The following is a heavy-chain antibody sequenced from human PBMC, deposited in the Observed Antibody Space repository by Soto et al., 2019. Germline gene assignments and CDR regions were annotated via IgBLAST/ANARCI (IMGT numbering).Heavy chain of an antibody. CDR1: GYTFTSYG. Sequence: QVQLVQSGAEVKKPGASVKVSCKASGYTFTSYGISWGRQAPGQGLEWMGWISAYNGNTNYAQKLQGRVTMTTDTSTSTAYLELRSLRSDDTAVYYCARVTLSGSGSYGAFDIWGQGTMVTVSS. V-gene: IGHV1-18*01. CDR2: ISAYNGNT. J-gene: IGHJ3*02. CDR3: ARVTLSGSGSYGAFDI. D-gene: IGHD3-10*01.